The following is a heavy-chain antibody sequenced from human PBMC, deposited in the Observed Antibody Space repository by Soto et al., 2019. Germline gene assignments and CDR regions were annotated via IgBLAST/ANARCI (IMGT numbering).Heavy chain of an antibody. V-gene: IGHV3-30-3*01. Sequence: HPGGSLRLSCAASGFTFSSYAMHWVRQAPGKGLEWVAVISYDGSNKYYADSVKGRFTISRDNSKNTLYLQMNSLRAEDTAVYYSARGGGDIVATITGLTCFDNWGQETLVTVS. CDR2: ISYDGSNK. D-gene: IGHD5-12*01. CDR1: GFTFSSYA. CDR3: ARGGGDIVATITGLTCFDN. J-gene: IGHJ4*02.